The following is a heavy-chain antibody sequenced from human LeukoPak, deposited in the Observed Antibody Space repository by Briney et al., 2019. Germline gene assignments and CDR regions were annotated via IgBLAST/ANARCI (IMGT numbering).Heavy chain of an antibody. V-gene: IGHV5-51*01. CDR3: ARPAYSSSLSSHFDP. J-gene: IGHJ5*02. Sequence: GESLKISCEGSGYRFSTYWIAWVRPMPGKGLEWMGSIYPRDSEIRYSPSFQGQVTISADNSISTAYLQWSSLKASDTAMYYCARPAYSSSLSSHFDPWGQGTLVTVSS. D-gene: IGHD6-13*01. CDR1: GYRFSTYW. CDR2: IYPRDSEI.